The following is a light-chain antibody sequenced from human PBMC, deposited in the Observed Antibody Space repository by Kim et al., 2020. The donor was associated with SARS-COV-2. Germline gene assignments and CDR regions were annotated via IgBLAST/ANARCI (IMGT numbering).Light chain of an antibody. J-gene: IGKJ4*01. CDR3: QQYATSPLT. Sequence: IVLTQSPGTLSLSPGEGATLSCRASQSVRSGFLAWYQQKPGQAPRLLIHTTSNRATGTPDRFSGSGSGTGFTLTISRLEPEDFAVYYCQQYATSPLTFGGGTKVEIK. CDR1: QSVRSGF. CDR2: TTS. V-gene: IGKV3-20*01.